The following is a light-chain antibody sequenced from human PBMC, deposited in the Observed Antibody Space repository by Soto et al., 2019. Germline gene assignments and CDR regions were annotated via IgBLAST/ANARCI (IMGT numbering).Light chain of an antibody. CDR2: GNT. CDR3: QSYDSSLSGYV. V-gene: IGLV1-40*01. Sequence: QSVLTQPPSVSGAPGQRVTISCTGSSSNIGTDSDVHWYQQLPGTPPKLLIYGNTNRPSGVPDRFSGSKSGTSASLAISGLQAEDEADYYCQSYDSSLSGYVFGTGTKVTVL. J-gene: IGLJ1*01. CDR1: SSNIGTDSD.